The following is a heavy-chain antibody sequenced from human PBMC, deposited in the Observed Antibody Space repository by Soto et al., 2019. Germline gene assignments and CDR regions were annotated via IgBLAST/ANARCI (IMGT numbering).Heavy chain of an antibody. D-gene: IGHD2-2*03. CDR2: ISYDGSNK. V-gene: IGHV3-30-3*01. CDR3: ARDWIEGSIYYYGMDV. J-gene: IGHJ6*02. Sequence: PGGSLRLSCAASGFTFSSYAMHWVRQAPGKGLEWVAVISYDGSNKYYADSVKGRFTISRDNSKNTLYLQMNSLRAEDTAVYYCARDWIEGSIYYYGMDVWGQGTTVTVSS. CDR1: GFTFSSYA.